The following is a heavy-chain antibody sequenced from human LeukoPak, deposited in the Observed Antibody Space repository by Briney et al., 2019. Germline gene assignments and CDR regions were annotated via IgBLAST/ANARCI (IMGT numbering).Heavy chain of an antibody. J-gene: IGHJ4*02. D-gene: IGHD1-26*01. CDR3: GRDLGGRSGY. Sequence: PGGSLRLSCAVSGFTFRTYWMHWVRHVPAEGLVWVSRINEDGSITNYADSVKGRFSISRDNAKNTLYLQMNSLRAEDTAVYYCGRDLGGRSGYWGQGTLVTVSS. CDR1: GFTFRTYW. CDR2: INEDGSIT. V-gene: IGHV3-74*01.